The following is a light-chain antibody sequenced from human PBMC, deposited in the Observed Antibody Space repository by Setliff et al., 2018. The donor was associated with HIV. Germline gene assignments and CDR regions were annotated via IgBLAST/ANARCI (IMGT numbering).Light chain of an antibody. Sequence: QSALTQPPSASGTPGQWVSISCSGSSSNIGTNPVHWYQQLPGTAPKLLIYATAQRPVGVPDRFSGSKSGTSASLAISRLQSEDEGDYYCAAWDGSLNGHVFGTGTRSPS. CDR3: AAWDGSLNGHV. CDR1: SSNIGTNP. V-gene: IGLV1-44*01. J-gene: IGLJ1*01. CDR2: ATA.